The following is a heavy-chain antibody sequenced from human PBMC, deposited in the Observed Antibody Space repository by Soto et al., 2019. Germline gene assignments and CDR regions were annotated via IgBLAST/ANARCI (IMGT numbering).Heavy chain of an antibody. D-gene: IGHD1-26*01. CDR2: IFSNDEK. CDR3: ARIGLVTPYYYMDI. J-gene: IGHJ6*03. CDR1: GFSLSNAKMG. Sequence: QVTLKESGPVLVKPTETLTLTCTVSGFSLSNAKMGASWIRQPPGKALEWLAHIFSNDEKSYSTSLKSRLTISKDTSKSQVVLTMTNMDPVDTGTYFCARIGLVTPYYYMDIWGKGTTVTVSS. V-gene: IGHV2-26*01.